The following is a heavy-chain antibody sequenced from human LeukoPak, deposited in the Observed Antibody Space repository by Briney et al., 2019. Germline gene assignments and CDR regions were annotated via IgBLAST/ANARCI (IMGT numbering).Heavy chain of an antibody. CDR2: ISSSGSTI. J-gene: IGHJ6*04. V-gene: IGHV3-48*03. CDR3: AELGITMIGGV. Sequence: GGSLRLSCAGSGFNVSSGYMSWVRQTPGKGLEWVSYISSSGSTIYYADSVKGRFTISRDNAKNSLYLQMNSLRAGDTAVYYCAELGITMIGGVWGKGTTVTISS. CDR1: GFNVSSGY. D-gene: IGHD3-10*02.